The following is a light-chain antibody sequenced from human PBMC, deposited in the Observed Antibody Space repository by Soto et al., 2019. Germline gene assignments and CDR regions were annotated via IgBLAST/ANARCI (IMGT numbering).Light chain of an antibody. CDR2: EVN. V-gene: IGLV2-14*01. CDR1: SSDVGSYNF. CDR3: SSYTSSGTLV. Sequence: QSALTQPASVSGSPGQSITISCTGTSSDVGSYNFVSWYQQHPGKAPKLMIYEVNNRPSGVSNRFSGSKSDNTASLTISGLQAEDEADYYCSSYTSSGTLVFGGGTQLTVL. J-gene: IGLJ3*02.